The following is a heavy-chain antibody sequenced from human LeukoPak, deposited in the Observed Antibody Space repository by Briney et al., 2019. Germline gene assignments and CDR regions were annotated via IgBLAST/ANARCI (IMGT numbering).Heavy chain of an antibody. CDR1: GYTFTSYG. D-gene: IGHD3-22*01. CDR3: AKDGGNYYDTAGNHLMRSYMDV. V-gene: IGHV1-18*01. CDR2: ISAYNGNT. J-gene: IGHJ6*04. Sequence: ASVKVSCKASGYTFTSYGISWVRQAPGQGLEWMGWISAYNGNTNYAQKLQGGVTMTTDTSTSTAYMELRSLRSDDTAVYYCAKDGGNYYDTAGNHLMRSYMDVWGKGTTVTVSS.